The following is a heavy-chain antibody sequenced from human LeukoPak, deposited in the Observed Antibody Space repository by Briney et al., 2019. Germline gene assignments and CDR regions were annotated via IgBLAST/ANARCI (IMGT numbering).Heavy chain of an antibody. J-gene: IGHJ3*02. Sequence: PSETLPLTCAVYGGSFSGYYWSWIRQPPGKGLEWIGEINHSGSTNYNPSLKSRVTISVDTSKNQFSLKLSSVTAADTAVYYCARPRGLVVHDTVPHDAFDIWGQGTMVTVSS. V-gene: IGHV4-34*01. D-gene: IGHD3-22*01. CDR1: GGSFSGYY. CDR2: INHSGST. CDR3: ARPRGLVVHDTVPHDAFDI.